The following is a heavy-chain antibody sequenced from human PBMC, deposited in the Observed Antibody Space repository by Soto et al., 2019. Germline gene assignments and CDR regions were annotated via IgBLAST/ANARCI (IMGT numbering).Heavy chain of an antibody. D-gene: IGHD3-3*01. CDR3: ARSLRATIFGERGWFDP. CDR2: INPSGGST. V-gene: IGHV1-46*01. Sequence: QVQLVQSGAEVKKPGASVKVSCKASGYTFTSYYMHWVRQAPGQGLEWMGIINPSGGSTSYAQKFQGRVTRTRETSTSTVYMELSSLRSEDRAVYYCARSLRATIFGERGWFDPWGQGTLVTVSS. J-gene: IGHJ5*02. CDR1: GYTFTSYY.